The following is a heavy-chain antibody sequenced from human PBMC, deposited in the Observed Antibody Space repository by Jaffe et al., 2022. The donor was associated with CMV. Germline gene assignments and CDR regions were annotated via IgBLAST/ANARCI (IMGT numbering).Heavy chain of an antibody. Sequence: QVQLQESGPGLVKPSETLSLTCSVSGGSISGYYWIWIRQPPGKGLEYIGYTFYTGSTNYNPSLRSRVTLLVDSSKSLFSLRLISVTAADTAVYYCARGVSNGPSWHLDLWGRGTLVTVSS. D-gene: IGHD2-8*01. V-gene: IGHV4-59*01. J-gene: IGHJ2*01. CDR1: GGSISGYY. CDR2: TFYTGST. CDR3: ARGVSNGPSWHLDL.